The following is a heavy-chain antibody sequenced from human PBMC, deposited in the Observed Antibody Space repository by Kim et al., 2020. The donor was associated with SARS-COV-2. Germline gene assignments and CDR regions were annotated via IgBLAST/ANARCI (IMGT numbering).Heavy chain of an antibody. D-gene: IGHD3-9*01. V-gene: IGHV1-3*01. J-gene: IGHJ6*02. CDR1: GYTFTSYA. CDR2: INAGNGNT. Sequence: ASVKVSCKASGYTFTSYAMHWVRQAPGQRLEWMGWINAGNGNTKYSQKFQGRVTITRDTSASTAYMELSSLRSEDTAVYYCARGYYDILTGYFSLAYYYGMDVWGQGTTVTVSS. CDR3: ARGYYDILTGYFSLAYYYGMDV.